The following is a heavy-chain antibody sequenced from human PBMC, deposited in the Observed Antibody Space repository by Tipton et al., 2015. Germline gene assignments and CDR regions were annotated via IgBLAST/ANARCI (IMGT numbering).Heavy chain of an antibody. J-gene: IGHJ4*02. D-gene: IGHD1-7*01. CDR3: ARDRYNWNYSFDY. CDR2: IQYSGST. V-gene: IGHV4-59*01. CDR1: SDSISKYY. Sequence: TLSLTCSVSSDSISKYYWSWIRQPPGKELEWIGYIQYSGSTNYNPSLKSRVTISVDTSKTQFSLKMSSVTASDTAVYYCARDRYNWNYSFDYWGQGTLVTVSS.